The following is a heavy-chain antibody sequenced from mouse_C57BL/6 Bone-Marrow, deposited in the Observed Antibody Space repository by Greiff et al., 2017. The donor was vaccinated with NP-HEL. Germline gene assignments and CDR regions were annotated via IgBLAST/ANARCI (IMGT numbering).Heavy chain of an antibody. D-gene: IGHD2-3*01. J-gene: IGHJ2*01. Sequence: VQLKESGGGLVKPGGSLKLSCAASGFTFSSYTMSWVRQTPEKRLEWVATISGGGGNTYYPDSVKGRFTISRDNAKNTLYLQMSSLRSEDTALYYCARLGGWYFDYWGQGTTLTVSS. CDR3: ARLGGWYFDY. CDR1: GFTFSSYT. CDR2: ISGGGGNT. V-gene: IGHV5-9*01.